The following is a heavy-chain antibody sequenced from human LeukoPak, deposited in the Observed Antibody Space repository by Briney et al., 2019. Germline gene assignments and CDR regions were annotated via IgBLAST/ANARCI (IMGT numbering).Heavy chain of an antibody. V-gene: IGHV1-2*02. CDR3: ARDGLPRYGSGRRNWFDP. CDR1: GYTFTGYY. Sequence: ASVKVSCKASGYTFTGYYMHWVRQAPGQGLEWMGWINPNSGGTNYAQKFQGRVTMTRDTSISTAYMGLSRLRSDDTAVYYCARDGLPRYGSGRRNWFDPWGQGTLVTVSS. D-gene: IGHD6-19*01. CDR2: INPNSGGT. J-gene: IGHJ5*02.